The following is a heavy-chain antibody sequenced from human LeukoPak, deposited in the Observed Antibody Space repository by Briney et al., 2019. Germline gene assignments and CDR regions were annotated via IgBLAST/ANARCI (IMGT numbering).Heavy chain of an antibody. V-gene: IGHV1-46*01. Sequence: GASVKVSCKASGGTFSSYAISWVRQAPGQGLEWMGIINPSGGTTSYAQNFQGRVTMTRDTSTSTVYMELSSLRSEDTAVYYCAREIGPRQLHLWGSAFDYWGQGTLVTVSS. CDR3: AREIGPRQLHLWGSAFDY. CDR1: GGTFSSYA. CDR2: INPSGGTT. J-gene: IGHJ4*02. D-gene: IGHD5-18*01.